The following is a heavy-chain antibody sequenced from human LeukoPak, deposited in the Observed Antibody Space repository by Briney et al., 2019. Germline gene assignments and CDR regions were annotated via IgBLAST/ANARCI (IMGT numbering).Heavy chain of an antibody. CDR3: ARGLRREQQLLRAFDY. Sequence: ASVKVSCKASGYTFTNYDINWVRQATGQGLEWVGWMNPNSGNTGYAQKFQGRVVMTWNTSISTAYMDLSSLRSEDTALYYCARGLRREQQLLRAFDYWGQGTLVTVSS. CDR2: MNPNSGNT. D-gene: IGHD6-13*01. J-gene: IGHJ4*02. V-gene: IGHV1-8*01. CDR1: GYTFTNYD.